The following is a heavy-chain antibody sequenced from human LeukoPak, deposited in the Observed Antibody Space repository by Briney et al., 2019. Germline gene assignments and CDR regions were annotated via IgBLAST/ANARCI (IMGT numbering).Heavy chain of an antibody. V-gene: IGHV3-7*01. D-gene: IGHD3-10*01. CDR2: IKQDGSEK. CDR1: GFTFSSYG. CDR3: VGSGGY. J-gene: IGHJ4*02. Sequence: GGSLRLSCAASGFTFSSYGMHWVRQAPGKGLEWVANIKQDGSEKYYVDSVKGRFTISRDNAKNSLYLQMSSLRAEDTAVYYCVGSGGYWGQGTLVTVSS.